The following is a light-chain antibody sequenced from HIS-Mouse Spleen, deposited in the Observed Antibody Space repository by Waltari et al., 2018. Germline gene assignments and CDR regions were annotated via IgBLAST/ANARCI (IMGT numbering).Light chain of an antibody. CDR1: SSDAGGYNY. CDR3: CSYAGSSTLV. J-gene: IGLJ2*01. Sequence: QSALTQPRSVSGSPGQSVTISCTGTSSDAGGYNYVSWYQQHPGKAPKLMIYDVSKRPSGVPDRFSGSKSGNTASLTISGLQAEDEADYYCCSYAGSSTLVFGGGTKLTVL. CDR2: DVS. V-gene: IGLV2-11*01.